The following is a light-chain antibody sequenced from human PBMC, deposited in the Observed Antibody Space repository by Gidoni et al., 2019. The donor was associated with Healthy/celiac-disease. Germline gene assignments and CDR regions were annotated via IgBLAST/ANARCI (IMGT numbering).Light chain of an antibody. J-gene: IGLJ2*01. CDR2: RHK. CDR3: QAWDSGTVI. V-gene: IGLV3-1*01. Sequence: SSDFTQPTSVSVSPAQTATIPCSVDDLARKSASWYQQKTGPSPVLLMFRHKKRPSGIPERFSGSTSGNTATLTISGTQDIDEADYFCQAWDSGTVIFGGGTKLTVL. CDR1: DLARKS.